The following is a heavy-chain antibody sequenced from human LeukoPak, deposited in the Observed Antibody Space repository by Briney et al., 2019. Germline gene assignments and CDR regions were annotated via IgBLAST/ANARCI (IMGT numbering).Heavy chain of an antibody. CDR2: INPNSGST. CDR1: GYTFTVYY. Sequence: ASVKVSCKASGYTFTVYYMHWVRQAPGQGLEWMGWINPNSGSTSYAQKFQGRVTMTRDMSTSTVYMELSSLRSEDTAIYYCARIRDGYNDAYDIWGQGTVVTVPS. CDR3: ARIRDGYNDAYDI. J-gene: IGHJ3*02. D-gene: IGHD5-24*01. V-gene: IGHV1-46*01.